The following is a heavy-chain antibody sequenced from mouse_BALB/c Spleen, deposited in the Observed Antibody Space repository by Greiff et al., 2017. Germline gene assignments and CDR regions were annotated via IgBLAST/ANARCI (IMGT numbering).Heavy chain of an antibody. CDR3: ARGYYYGSSYVGAMDY. V-gene: IGHV14-3*02. CDR1: GFNIKDTY. CDR2: IDPANGNT. D-gene: IGHD1-1*01. J-gene: IGHJ4*01. Sequence: EVQLQQSGAELVKPGASVKLSCTASGFNIKDTYMHWVKQRPEQGLEWIGRIDPANGNTKYDPKFQGKATITADTSSNTAYLQLSSLTSEDTAVYYCARGYYYGSSYVGAMDYWGQGTSVTVSS.